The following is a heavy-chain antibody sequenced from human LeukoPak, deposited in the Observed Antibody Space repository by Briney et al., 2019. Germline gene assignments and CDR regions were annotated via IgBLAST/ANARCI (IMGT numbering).Heavy chain of an antibody. Sequence: GGSLRLSCAASGFTFSSYAMHWVRQAPGKGLERVAVIWYDGSNKYYAAFVKGRFTISRDNSKNTLYLQMNSLRAEDTAVYYCARDPYYYGMDVWGQGTTVTVSS. V-gene: IGHV3-33*08. J-gene: IGHJ6*02. CDR3: ARDPYYYGMDV. CDR1: GFTFSSYA. CDR2: IWYDGSNK.